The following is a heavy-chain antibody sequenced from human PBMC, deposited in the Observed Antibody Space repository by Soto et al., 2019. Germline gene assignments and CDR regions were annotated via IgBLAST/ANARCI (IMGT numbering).Heavy chain of an antibody. D-gene: IGHD3-9*01. J-gene: IGHJ5*02. CDR3: ARVPSYYDISTYQSA. Sequence: PSETLSLTCTVSGGPISSGSYYWSWIRQHPGKGLEWIGYIYSSGSTYYNPSLKSRVTISLDTSQNQFSLKLSSVTAADTAVYYCARVPSYYDISTYQSAWGKGILVTVS. CDR2: IYSSGST. V-gene: IGHV4-31*03. CDR1: GGPISSGSYY.